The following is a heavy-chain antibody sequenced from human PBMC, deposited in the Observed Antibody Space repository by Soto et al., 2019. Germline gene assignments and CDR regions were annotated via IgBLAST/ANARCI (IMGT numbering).Heavy chain of an antibody. D-gene: IGHD2-2*01. CDR1: GGSISSSSYY. CDR2: IYYSGST. CDR3: ARRGGSEIVVVPAQTRDY. J-gene: IGHJ4*02. V-gene: IGHV4-39*01. Sequence: NPSETLSLTCAVSGGSISSSSYYWGWIRQPPGKGLEWIGSIYYSGSTYYNPSLKSRVTISVDTSKNQFSLKLSSVTAADTAVYYCARRGGSEIVVVPAQTRDYWGQGTLVTVSS.